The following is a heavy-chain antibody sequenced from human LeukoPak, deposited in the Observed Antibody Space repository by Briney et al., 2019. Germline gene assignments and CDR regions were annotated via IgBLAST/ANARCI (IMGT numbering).Heavy chain of an antibody. J-gene: IGHJ6*02. D-gene: IGHD6-19*01. CDR1: GFTFTSSA. Sequence: SVKVSCKASGFTFTSSAMQWVRQARGQRLEWIGWIVVGSGNTNYAQKFQERVTITRDMSTSTAYMELSSLRSEDTAVYYCAASISKTGYSSGWYRGYYYYYGMDVWGQGTTVTVSS. CDR3: AASISKTGYSSGWYRGYYYYYGMDV. CDR2: IVVGSGNT. V-gene: IGHV1-58*02.